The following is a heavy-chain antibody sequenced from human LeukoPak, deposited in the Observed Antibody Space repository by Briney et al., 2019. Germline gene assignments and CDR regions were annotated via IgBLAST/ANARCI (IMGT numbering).Heavy chain of an antibody. V-gene: IGHV4-31*03. D-gene: IGHD2-2*01. CDR3: SRAGETGIVVVPAAIGIFGFGP. Sequence: SETLSLTCTVSGGSISSGGYYWSWIRQHPGKGLEWIGYIYYSRSTYYNPSLKSRVTISVDTSKNQFSLKLSSVTAADTAVYYCSRAGETGIVVVPAAIGIFGFGPWGQGTLVTVSS. CDR1: GGSISSGGYY. J-gene: IGHJ5*02. CDR2: IYYSRST.